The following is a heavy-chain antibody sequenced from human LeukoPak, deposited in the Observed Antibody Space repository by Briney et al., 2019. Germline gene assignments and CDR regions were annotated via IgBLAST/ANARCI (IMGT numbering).Heavy chain of an antibody. D-gene: IGHD2-21*01. CDR2: IYSSANT. V-gene: IGHV4-39*02. Sequence: SETLSLTCTVSGGSISSSSYYWGWIRQPPGKGLEWIGSIYSSANTYYNPSLKSRVTISGDTSKNHFSLKLSSVTAADTAVYYCARGIPRSSLDYWGQGTLVTVSS. J-gene: IGHJ4*02. CDR3: ARGIPRSSLDY. CDR1: GGSISSSSYY.